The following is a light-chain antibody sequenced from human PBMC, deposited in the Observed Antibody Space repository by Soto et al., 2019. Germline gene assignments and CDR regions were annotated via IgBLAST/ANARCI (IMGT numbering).Light chain of an antibody. CDR3: GSWDSSLSAYV. J-gene: IGLJ1*01. CDR1: SSNIDSNS. CDR2: DDD. V-gene: IGLV1-51*01. Sequence: QSVLTQPPSASGAPGQRVTISCSGSSSNIDSNSVSWYQQLPGTAPKLLIYDDDKRPSGIPDRFSGSKSGTSATLGITGFQTGDEADYYCGSWDSSLSAYVFGTGTKLTVL.